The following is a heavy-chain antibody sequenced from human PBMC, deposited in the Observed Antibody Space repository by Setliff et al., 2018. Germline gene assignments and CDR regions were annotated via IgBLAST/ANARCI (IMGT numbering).Heavy chain of an antibody. D-gene: IGHD2-2*01. CDR1: GYSISSGYI. V-gene: IGHV4-38-2*02. J-gene: IGHJ5*02. CDR2: IGHTGSI. Sequence: KPSETLSLTCTVSGYSISSGYIWGWIRQPPGKGLEWVGNIGHTGSINYNPSLKSRLTMSIDTSTNQFSLKLTSLTAADTAVYYCARGDSSDIVVVPDAMRRGWFDPWGQGTLVTVSS. CDR3: ARGDSSDIVVVPDAMRRGWFDP.